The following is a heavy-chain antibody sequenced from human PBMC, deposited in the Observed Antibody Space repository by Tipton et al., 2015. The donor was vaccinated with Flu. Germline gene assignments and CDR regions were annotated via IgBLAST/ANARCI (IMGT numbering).Heavy chain of an antibody. Sequence: SLRLSCVASGFTFSNYWMLWVRQAPGKGLEWVANINEDGSTTYYVDSVKGRFTISRDNARNSVFLQMNSLRAEDTALYYCAVFKNPGHWGQGTLVTVSS. J-gene: IGHJ4*02. V-gene: IGHV3-7*01. CDR3: AVFKNPGH. CDR1: GFTFSNYW. CDR2: INEDGSTT. D-gene: IGHD2-21*01.